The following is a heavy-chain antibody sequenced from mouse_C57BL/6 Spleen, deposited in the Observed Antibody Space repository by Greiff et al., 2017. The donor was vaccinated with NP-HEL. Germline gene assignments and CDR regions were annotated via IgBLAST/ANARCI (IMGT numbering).Heavy chain of an antibody. Sequence: EVKLVESGGGLVKPGGSLKLSCAASGFTFSDYGMHWVRQAPEKGLEWVAYISSGSSTIYYADTVKGRFTISRDNAKNTLFLQMTSLRSEDTAMYYCARVNYGSSTLPMDYWGQGTSVTVSS. CDR2: ISSGSSTI. CDR3: ARVNYGSSTLPMDY. V-gene: IGHV5-17*01. J-gene: IGHJ4*01. D-gene: IGHD1-1*01. CDR1: GFTFSDYG.